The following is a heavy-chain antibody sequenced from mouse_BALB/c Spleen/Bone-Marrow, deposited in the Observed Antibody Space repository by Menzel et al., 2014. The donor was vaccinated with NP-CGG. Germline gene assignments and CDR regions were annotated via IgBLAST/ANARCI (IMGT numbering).Heavy chain of an antibody. Sequence: VQLQQSGAALVRPGASVKVSCKASGYAFTNYLIDWVKQRPGQGLEWIGVINPGSGGTTYNEKFKGRTTLTADKSSSTAYMQLSSLTSDDSAVYFCAANWVDYWGQGTTLTVSS. CDR1: GYAFTNYL. D-gene: IGHD4-1*01. J-gene: IGHJ2*01. CDR3: AANWVDY. V-gene: IGHV1-54*01. CDR2: INPGSGGT.